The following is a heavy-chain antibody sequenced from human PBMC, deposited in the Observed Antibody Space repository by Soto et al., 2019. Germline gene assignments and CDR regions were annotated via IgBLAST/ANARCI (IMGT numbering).Heavy chain of an antibody. CDR2: IGTAGDT. Sequence: VQLVESGGGLVQPGGSLRLSCAASGFTFSSYDMHWVRQATGKGLAWVSAIGTAGDTYYPGSVKGRFTISRENAKNSLYLQMNSLRAEDTAVYYCARGRRRIDFWSGYDLDFDYWGQGTLVTVSS. CDR3: ARGRRRIDFWSGYDLDFDY. CDR1: GFTFSSYD. J-gene: IGHJ4*02. D-gene: IGHD3-3*01. V-gene: IGHV3-13*01.